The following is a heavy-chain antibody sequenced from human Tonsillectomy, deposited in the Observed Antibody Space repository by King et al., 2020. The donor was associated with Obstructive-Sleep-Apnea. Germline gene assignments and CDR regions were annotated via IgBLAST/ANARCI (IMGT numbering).Heavy chain of an antibody. J-gene: IGHJ6*02. V-gene: IGHV1-69*01. Sequence: VQLVQSGAEVKKPGSSVKVSCKASGGTLRSYAISWVRQAPGQGLEWMGGIIPMFGSTNYAQKFQGRVTITADESTSTAYMELSRLRSEDTALYYCARANCGGDCHSCYYYVMDVWGQGTAVTVSS. D-gene: IGHD2-21*02. CDR3: ARANCGGDCHSCYYYVMDV. CDR1: GGTLRSYA. CDR2: IIPMFGST.